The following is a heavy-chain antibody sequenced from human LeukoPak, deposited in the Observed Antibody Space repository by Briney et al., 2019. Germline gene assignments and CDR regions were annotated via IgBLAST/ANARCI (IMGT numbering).Heavy chain of an antibody. CDR2: ISWNSGSI. CDR1: GFTFDDYA. CDR3: AKSEMSQIVLSAFDI. V-gene: IGHV3-9*01. D-gene: IGHD5/OR15-5a*01. Sequence: GRSLRLSCAASGFTFDDYAMHWVRQAPGKGLEWVSGISWNSGSIGYADSVKGRFTISRDNAKNSLYLQMNSLRAEDTALYYCAKSEMSQIVLSAFDIWGQGTMVTVSS. J-gene: IGHJ3*02.